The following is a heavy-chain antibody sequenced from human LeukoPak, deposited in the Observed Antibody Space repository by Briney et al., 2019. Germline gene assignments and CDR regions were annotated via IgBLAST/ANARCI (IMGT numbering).Heavy chain of an antibody. D-gene: IGHD3-22*01. Sequence: PGGSLRLSCAASGFSFDDYGMSWVRQAPGKGLERVSGISGSGGSTYYADSGKGRFTIFRDNFNNTLYLQMNCLRAEDTAVYYCAKDLDVLSMIVVGPSVGAFDIWGQGTMVTVSS. CDR1: GFSFDDYG. V-gene: IGHV3-23*01. CDR2: ISGSGGST. CDR3: AKDLDVLSMIVVGPSVGAFDI. J-gene: IGHJ3*02.